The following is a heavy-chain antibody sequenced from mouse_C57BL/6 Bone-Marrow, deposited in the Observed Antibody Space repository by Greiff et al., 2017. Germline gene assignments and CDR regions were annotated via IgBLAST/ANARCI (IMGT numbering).Heavy chain of an antibody. D-gene: IGHD1-2*01. CDR2: IYPGSGNT. J-gene: IGHJ3*01. CDR1: GYTFTDYY. Sequence: QVQLQQSGAELVRPGASVKLSCKASGYTFTDYYINWVKQRPGQGLEWIARIYPGSGNTYYNEKFKGKATLTAEKFSSTAYMQRSSLTSEDSAVYFCARNGAWFAYWGQGTLVTVSA. V-gene: IGHV1-76*01. CDR3: ARNGAWFAY.